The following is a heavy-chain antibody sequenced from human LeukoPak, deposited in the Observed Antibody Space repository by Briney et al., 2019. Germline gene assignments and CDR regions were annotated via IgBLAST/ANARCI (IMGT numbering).Heavy chain of an antibody. CDR1: GGSISSHY. D-gene: IGHD2-2*01. CDR2: IYYSGST. V-gene: IGHV4-59*08. J-gene: IGHJ5*02. Sequence: SETLSLTCTVSGGSISSHYWSWIRQPPGKGLEWIGYIYYSGSTNYNPSLKSRVTISVDTSKNQFSLKLSSVTAADTAVYYCARHWQYQLPKGGFDPWGQGTLVTVSS. CDR3: ARHWQYQLPKGGFDP.